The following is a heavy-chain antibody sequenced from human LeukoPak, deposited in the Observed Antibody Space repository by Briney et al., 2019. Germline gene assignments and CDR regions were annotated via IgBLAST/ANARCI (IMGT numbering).Heavy chain of an antibody. Sequence: PSETLSLTCTVSGGSISSYYWSWFRQPPGKGLEWIGYIFYSGYTNYNPSLKSRVTISVDTSKNHFSLKLTSVTAADSAVYYCARNYDSSGYYYVGYWGQGTLVTVSS. J-gene: IGHJ4*02. CDR1: GGSISSYY. D-gene: IGHD3-22*01. V-gene: IGHV4-59*01. CDR2: IFYSGYT. CDR3: ARNYDSSGYYYVGY.